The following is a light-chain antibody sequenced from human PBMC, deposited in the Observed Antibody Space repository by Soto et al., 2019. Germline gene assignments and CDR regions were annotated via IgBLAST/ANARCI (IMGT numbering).Light chain of an antibody. CDR2: SDN. J-gene: IGLJ2*01. CDR1: SSNIGTYS. CDR3: AAWDDTVNGPV. V-gene: IGLV1-44*01. Sequence: QSILTQPPSASGTPGQRVTISCSGSSSNIGTYSVNWYQHLPGTAPKLLLYSDNQRPSGVPDRFSGSKSDTSASLAISGLQSEDEADYYCAAWDDTVNGPVFGGGTQLTVL.